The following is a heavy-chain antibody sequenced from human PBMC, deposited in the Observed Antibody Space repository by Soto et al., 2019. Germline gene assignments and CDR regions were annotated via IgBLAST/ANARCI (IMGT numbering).Heavy chain of an antibody. Sequence: ETLSLTCAVYGGSFSCYYWIWIRQPPGKGLEWIGEINHSGSTNYNPSLKSRVTISVDTSKNQFSLKLSSVTAADTAVYYCARGRLTTRTWYSSSWVDYWGQGTLVTVSS. D-gene: IGHD6-13*01. CDR1: GGSFSCYY. V-gene: IGHV4-34*01. J-gene: IGHJ4*02. CDR2: INHSGST. CDR3: ARGRLTTRTWYSSSWVDY.